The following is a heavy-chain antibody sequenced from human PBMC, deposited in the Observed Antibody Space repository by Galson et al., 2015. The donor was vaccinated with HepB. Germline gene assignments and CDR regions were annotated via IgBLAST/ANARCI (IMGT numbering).Heavy chain of an antibody. CDR1: GYTFTSYG. J-gene: IGHJ5*02. CDR2: ISAYNGNT. V-gene: IGHV1-18*01. CDR3: ARGTPSITMVRGPIGVNWFDP. D-gene: IGHD3-10*01. Sequence: SVKVSCKASGYTFTSYGISWVRQAPGQGLEWMGWISAYNGNTNYAQKLQGRVTMTTDTSTSTAYMELRSLRSDDTAVYYCARGTPSITMVRGPIGVNWFDPWGQGTLVPVSS.